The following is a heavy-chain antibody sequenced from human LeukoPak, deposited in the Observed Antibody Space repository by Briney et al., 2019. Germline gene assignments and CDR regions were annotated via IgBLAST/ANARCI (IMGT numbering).Heavy chain of an antibody. V-gene: IGHV3-49*04. Sequence: GGSLRLSCTTSGFTFSDYAVSWVRQAPGKGLEWIGFIRNKANGGTTEYAASVKGRFTISRDDSKTIAHLQMSSLKTGDTAVYYCSRFYSSGWASGAFDIWGQGTMVTVSS. CDR3: SRFYSSGWASGAFDI. CDR2: IRNKANGGTT. J-gene: IGHJ3*02. CDR1: GFTFSDYA. D-gene: IGHD3-22*01.